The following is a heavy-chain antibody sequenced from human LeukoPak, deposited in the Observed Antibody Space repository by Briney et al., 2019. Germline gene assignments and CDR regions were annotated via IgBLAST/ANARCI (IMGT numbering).Heavy chain of an antibody. D-gene: IGHD3-3*01. CDR2: INSSTGYI. J-gene: IGHJ4*02. V-gene: IGHV3-21*01. CDR1: GFAFRSYS. CDR3: ARDLDFWSSYSTRGFDS. Sequence: AGGSLSLSFAISGFAFRSYSITLVPHAPGKGLEWVSSINSSTGYIDYADSVKGRFTISRDNAKHSLYLQMTSLRAEDTAVYYCARDLDFWSSYSTRGFDSWGQGTLVTVSS.